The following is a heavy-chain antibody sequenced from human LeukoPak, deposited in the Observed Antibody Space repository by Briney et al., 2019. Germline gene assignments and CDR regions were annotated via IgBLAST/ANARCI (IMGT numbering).Heavy chain of an antibody. D-gene: IGHD1-1*01. J-gene: IGHJ5*02. CDR1: GYTFTDYY. CDR2: INPNSGGT. V-gene: IGHV1-2*02. Sequence: ASVKVSCKASGYTFTDYYMHWVRQAPGQGLEWMGWINPNSGGTNYAQKFQGRVTMTRDTSISTAYMELSRLRSDDTAVYYCARDLGPGTRWFDPWGQGTLVTVSS. CDR3: ARDLGPGTRWFDP.